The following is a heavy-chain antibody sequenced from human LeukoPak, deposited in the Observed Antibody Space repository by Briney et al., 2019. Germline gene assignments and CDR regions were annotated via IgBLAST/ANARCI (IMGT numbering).Heavy chain of an antibody. CDR1: GFTFTSYS. D-gene: IGHD2-2*01. V-gene: IGHV3-48*04. J-gene: IGHJ4*02. Sequence: GGSLRLSCAASGFTFTSYSMYWFRQAPGKGLEWVSYISSSSSSIYYADSVKGRFTISRDNAKNSLYLQMSSLRAEDTAVYYCAREYCSSASCHRNDYWGQGTLVTVSS. CDR3: AREYCSSASCHRNDY. CDR2: ISSSSSSI.